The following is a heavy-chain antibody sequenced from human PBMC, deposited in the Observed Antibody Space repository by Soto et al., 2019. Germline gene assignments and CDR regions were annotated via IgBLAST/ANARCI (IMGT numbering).Heavy chain of an antibody. CDR3: ARDDILTGYYGYFDY. V-gene: IGHV3-33*01. CDR1: GFTFSSYG. J-gene: IGHJ4*02. D-gene: IGHD3-9*01. Sequence: GGSLRLSCAASGFTFSSYGMHWVRQAPGKGLEWVAVIWYDGSNKYYADSVKGRFTISRDNSKNTLYLQMNSLRAEDTAVYYCARDDILTGYYGYFDYWGQGTXVTVSS. CDR2: IWYDGSNK.